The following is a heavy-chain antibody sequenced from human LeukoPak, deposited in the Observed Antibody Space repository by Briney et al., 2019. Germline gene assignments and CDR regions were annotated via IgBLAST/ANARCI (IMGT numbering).Heavy chain of an antibody. CDR1: GYTFTGYY. Sequence: GASVKVSCKASGYTFTGYYMHWVRQAPGQGLEWMGWINPNGGGTNYAQKFQGRVTMTRDTSISTAYMELSRLRSDDTAVYYWARGVSYYLTPIDYWGQGTLVTVSS. D-gene: IGHD3-10*01. J-gene: IGHJ4*02. CDR3: ARGVSYYLTPIDY. CDR2: INPNGGGT. V-gene: IGHV1-2*02.